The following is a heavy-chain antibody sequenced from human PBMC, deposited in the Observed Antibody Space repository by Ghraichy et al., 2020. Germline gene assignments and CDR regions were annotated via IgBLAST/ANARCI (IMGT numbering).Heavy chain of an antibody. CDR2: MNPNSGNT. CDR3: ARGRYSYGPTSNWFDP. D-gene: IGHD5-18*01. CDR1: GYTFTSYD. V-gene: IGHV1-8*01. J-gene: IGHJ5*02. Sequence: ASVKVSCKASGYTFTSYDINWVRQATGQGLEWMGWMNPNSGNTGYAQKFQGRVTMTRNTSISTAYMELSSLRSEDTAVYYCARGRYSYGPTSNWFDPWGQGTLVTVSS.